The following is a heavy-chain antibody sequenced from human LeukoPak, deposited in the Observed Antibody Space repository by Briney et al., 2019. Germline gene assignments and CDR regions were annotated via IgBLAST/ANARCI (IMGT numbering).Heavy chain of an antibody. CDR3: AKGGDYFDY. V-gene: IGHV3-30*18. CDR1: GFTFSSYG. J-gene: IGHJ4*02. CDR2: ISYDGSNK. Sequence: GGSLRLSCAASGFTFSSYGMHWVRQAPGKGLEWVAVISYDGSNKYYADSVKGRFTISRDNSKNTLYLQMNSLRAEDTAVYYCAKGGDYFDYWGQGTLVTVSS.